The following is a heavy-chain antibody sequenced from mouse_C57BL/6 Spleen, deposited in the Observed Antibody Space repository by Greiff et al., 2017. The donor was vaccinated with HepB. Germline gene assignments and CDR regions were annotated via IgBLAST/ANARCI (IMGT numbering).Heavy chain of an antibody. Sequence: QVQLQQPGAELVKPGASVKVSCKASGYTFTSYWMHWVKQRPGQGLEWIGRIHPSDSDTNYNQKFKGKATLTVDKSSSTAYMQLSSLTSEDSAVYYCAMAHGEGNCVAMDDWGKGTSVTVSS. CDR1: GYTFTSYW. D-gene: IGHD2-1*01. CDR2: IHPSDSDT. V-gene: IGHV1-74*01. CDR3: AMAHGEGNCVAMDD. J-gene: IGHJ4*01.